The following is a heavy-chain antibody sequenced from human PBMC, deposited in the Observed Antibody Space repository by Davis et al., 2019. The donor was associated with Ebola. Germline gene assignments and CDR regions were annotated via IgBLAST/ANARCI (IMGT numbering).Heavy chain of an antibody. CDR2: IYHSGST. J-gene: IGHJ5*02. Sequence: SETLSLTCPVSGGSISSSSYYWGWIRQPPGKGLEWILEIYHSGSTNYNPSLKSRVTISVDKSKNQFSLKLSSVTAADTAVYYCAREDYGGNAFDPWGQGTLVTVSS. V-gene: IGHV4-39*07. D-gene: IGHD4-23*01. CDR1: GGSISSSSYY. CDR3: AREDYGGNAFDP.